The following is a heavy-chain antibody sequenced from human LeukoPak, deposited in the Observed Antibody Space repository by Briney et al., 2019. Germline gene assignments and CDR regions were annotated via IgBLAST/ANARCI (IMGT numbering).Heavy chain of an antibody. CDR3: ARGRGYSYGSPDY. J-gene: IGHJ4*02. V-gene: IGHV4-34*01. Sequence: SETLSLSCAVYGGSFSGYYWSWIRQPPGKGLEWVWEINHSGSTNYNPTLKSRVTISVATSKNQFSLKLSSVTAADTAVYYCARGRGYSYGSPDYWGQGTLVTVSS. D-gene: IGHD5-18*01. CDR2: INHSGST. CDR1: GGSFSGYY.